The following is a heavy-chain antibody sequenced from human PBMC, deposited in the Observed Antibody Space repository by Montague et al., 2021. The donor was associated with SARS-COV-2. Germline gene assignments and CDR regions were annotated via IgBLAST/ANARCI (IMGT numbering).Heavy chain of an antibody. CDR1: NGSFGSYY. V-gene: IGHV4-34*01. J-gene: IGHJ4*02. CDR3: ARGVHSESPYSGGFYYLDV. CDR2: ISHDGGA. D-gene: IGHD5-18*01. Sequence: SETRSLTCAVYNGSFGSYYWTWIRQPPGKGLEWIGEISHDGGARFHPSLNSRLNIFLGSSGVSLSLTSVTAADTGVYYGARGVHSESPYSGGFYYLDVWAQGTLVTVSS.